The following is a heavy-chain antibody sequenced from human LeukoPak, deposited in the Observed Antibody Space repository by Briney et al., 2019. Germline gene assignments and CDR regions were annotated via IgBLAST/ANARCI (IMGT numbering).Heavy chain of an antibody. V-gene: IGHV3-15*01. CDR2: IKSKTDGGTT. CDR1: GFTFSNAW. D-gene: IGHD4-17*01. J-gene: IGHJ6*02. CDR3: LYGDYDYYYYGMDV. Sequence: PGGSLRLSCAASGFTFSNAWMSWVRQAPGKGLEWVGRIKSKTDGGTTDYAAPVKGRFTISRDDSKNTLYLQMNSMKTEDTAVYYCLYGDYDYYYYGMDVWGQGTTVTVSS.